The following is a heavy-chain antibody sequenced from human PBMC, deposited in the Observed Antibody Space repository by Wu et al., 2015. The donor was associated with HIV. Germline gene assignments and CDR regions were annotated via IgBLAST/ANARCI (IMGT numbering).Heavy chain of an antibody. CDR3: ARDGTISTGLFD. D-gene: IGHD3-9*01. CDR2: INPSSGVT. Sequence: QVQLVQSGAEMMKPGASLKVSCQTSGYNFNGHFLHWVRQAPGQGLEWMTRINPSSGVTDFAQKFQDRVTVTRDISTTTIYMELHRLRSDDTAVYYCARDGTISTGLFDWGQGTLVTVSS. CDR1: GYNFNGHF. J-gene: IGHJ4*02. V-gene: IGHV1-2*02.